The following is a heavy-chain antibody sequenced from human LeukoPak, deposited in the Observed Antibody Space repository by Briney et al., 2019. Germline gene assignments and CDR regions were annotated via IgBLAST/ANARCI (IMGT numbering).Heavy chain of an antibody. CDR2: INPSGGST. CDR3: AREPDSDVSAYGY. V-gene: IGHV1-46*01. J-gene: IGHJ4*02. Sequence: ASVKVSCKASGFIFTDYYMHWVRQAPGQGLEWMGIINPSGGSTSYAQKFQGRVTMTRDTSTSTVYMELSSLRSEDTAVYYCAREPDSDVSAYGYWGQGTLVIVSS. CDR1: GFIFTDYY. D-gene: IGHD3-22*01.